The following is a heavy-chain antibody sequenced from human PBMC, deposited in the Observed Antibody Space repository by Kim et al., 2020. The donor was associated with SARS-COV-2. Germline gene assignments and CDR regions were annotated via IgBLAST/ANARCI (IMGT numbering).Heavy chain of an antibody. CDR1: GFTFSAYA. V-gene: IGHV3-23*01. J-gene: IGHJ6*03. D-gene: IGHD2-21*02. CDR3: ARRGDRPAYYYMDV. Sequence: GGSLRLFCAASGFTFSAYAMNWVRQAPGKGLEWVSAFGSGGVKTYYADSVKGRFTISRDNSKNTLYLQMNSLRAEDTAVYYCARRGDRPAYYYMDVWGKG. CDR2: FGSGGVKT.